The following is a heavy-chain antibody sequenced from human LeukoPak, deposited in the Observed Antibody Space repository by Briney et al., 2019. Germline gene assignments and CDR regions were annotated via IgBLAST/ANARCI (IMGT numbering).Heavy chain of an antibody. CDR1: DGSINNYY. CDR3: ARVPLYYYYGMDV. CDR2: IFSSGST. J-gene: IGHJ6*02. V-gene: IGHV4-59*12. Sequence: SETLSLTCTVSDGSINNYYWSWIRQPPGKGLEWIGYIFSSGSTNYNPSLKSRVTISVDTSKNQFSLKLSSVTAADTAVYYCARVPLYYYYGMDVWGQGTTVTVSS.